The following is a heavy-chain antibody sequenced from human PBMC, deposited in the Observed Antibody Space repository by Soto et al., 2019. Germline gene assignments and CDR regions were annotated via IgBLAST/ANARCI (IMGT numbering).Heavy chain of an antibody. Sequence: SETLSLTCAVYGGSFSGYYWSWIRQPPGKGLEWIGEINHSGSTNYNPSLKSRVTISVDRSKNQFSLKLSSVTAADTAVYYRARGTGSQGPYDYWGQGTLVTVSS. V-gene: IGHV4-34*01. CDR2: INHSGST. J-gene: IGHJ4*02. CDR1: GGSFSGYY. CDR3: ARGTGSQGPYDY. D-gene: IGHD1-1*01.